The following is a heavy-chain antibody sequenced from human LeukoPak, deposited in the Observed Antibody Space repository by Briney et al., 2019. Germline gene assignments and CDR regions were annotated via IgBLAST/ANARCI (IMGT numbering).Heavy chain of an antibody. D-gene: IGHD4-11*01. CDR2: ISSYNGNT. J-gene: IGHJ6*03. Sequence: ASVKVSCKASGYTFTSYGISWVRQAPGQGLEWMGWISSYNGNTNYAQKLQGRVTMTTDTSTTTAYMELKSLRSDDTAVYYCARGTDDYSNRPYYYYYYMDVWGKGTTVTISS. CDR3: ARGTDDYSNRPYYYYYYMDV. CDR1: GYTFTSYG. V-gene: IGHV1-18*01.